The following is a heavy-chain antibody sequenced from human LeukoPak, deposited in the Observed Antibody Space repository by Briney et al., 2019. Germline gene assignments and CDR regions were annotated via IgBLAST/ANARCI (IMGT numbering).Heavy chain of an antibody. D-gene: IGHD6-19*01. CDR2: ISWNSGSI. V-gene: IGHV3-9*01. CDR3: AKDIEYSSGWVALGY. CDR1: GFTFDDYA. J-gene: IGHJ4*02. Sequence: GGSLRLSCAASGFTFDDYAMHWDRQAQGKGLEWVSGISWNSGSIDYADSVKGRFTISRDNAKNSLYLQMNSLRAEDTALYYCAKDIEYSSGWVALGYWGQGTLVTVSS.